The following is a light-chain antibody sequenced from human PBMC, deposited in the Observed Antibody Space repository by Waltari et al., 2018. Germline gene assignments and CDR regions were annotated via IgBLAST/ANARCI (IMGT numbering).Light chain of an antibody. V-gene: IGLV2-14*03. CDR2: DVS. Sequence: QSALTQPASVSGSPAQSISISCTCTSIDIGHYAYFPWYQQQPGKAPKMMVYDVSHRPSGVSNRCSGSKSGNTASLIISGLQSEDEGDYYCSSYSGTNTRVIFGGGTKLTVL. J-gene: IGLJ2*01. CDR1: SIDIGHYAY. CDR3: SSYSGTNTRVI.